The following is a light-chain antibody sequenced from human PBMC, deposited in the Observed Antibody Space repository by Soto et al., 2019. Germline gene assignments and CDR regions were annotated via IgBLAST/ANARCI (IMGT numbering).Light chain of an antibody. CDR3: QQSYSTPWT. Sequence: DIQMTQSPSSLSASVGERVTITCRASQSISSYLNWYQQKPGKAPKLLIYAASSLQIGVPSRFSGSGSGTEFTLTISSLQPEDFATYYCQQSYSTPWTFGQGTKVEIK. CDR2: AAS. CDR1: QSISSY. J-gene: IGKJ1*01. V-gene: IGKV1-39*01.